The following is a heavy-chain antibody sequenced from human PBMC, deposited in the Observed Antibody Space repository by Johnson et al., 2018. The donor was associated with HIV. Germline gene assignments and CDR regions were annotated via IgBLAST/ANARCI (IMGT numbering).Heavy chain of an antibody. J-gene: IGHJ3*02. Sequence: QVQLVESGGGVVQPGGSLRLSCAASGFTFSSYGMHWVRQAPGPGLEWVALIRSDGSNTYYDDPVKGRFPLPRDNSKNTLYLQMNSLRAEATAVYYCAKDTIAAAALGAFDIWGQGTMVTVSS. CDR2: IRSDGSNT. CDR3: AKDTIAAAALGAFDI. D-gene: IGHD6-13*01. CDR1: GFTFSSYG. V-gene: IGHV3-30*02.